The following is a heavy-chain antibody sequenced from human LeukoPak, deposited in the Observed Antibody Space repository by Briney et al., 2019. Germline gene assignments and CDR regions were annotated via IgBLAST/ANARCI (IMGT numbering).Heavy chain of an antibody. Sequence: ASVKVSCKVSGYTLTELSMHWVRQAPGKGLEWMGGFDPEDGETIYAQKFQGRATMTEDTSTDTAYMELSSLRSEDTAVYYCATRHSSWYFLDYWGQGTLVTVSS. D-gene: IGHD6-13*01. CDR3: ATRHSSWYFLDY. CDR1: GYTLTELS. CDR2: FDPEDGET. V-gene: IGHV1-24*01. J-gene: IGHJ4*02.